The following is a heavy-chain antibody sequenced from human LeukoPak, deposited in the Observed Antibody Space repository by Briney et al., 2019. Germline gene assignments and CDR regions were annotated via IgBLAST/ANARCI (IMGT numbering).Heavy chain of an antibody. V-gene: IGHV3-15*01. CDR1: GFTFSNAW. J-gene: IGHJ6*04. D-gene: IGHD2-15*01. Sequence: PGGSLRLSCAASGFTFSNAWMSWVRQAPGKGLEWVGRIKSKTDGGTTDYAAPVKGRFTISRDDSKNTLYLQMNSLKTEDTAVYYCTTDLCSGGSCYLLSYYYGMDVWGKGTTVTVS. CDR3: TTDLCSGGSCYLLSYYYGMDV. CDR2: IKSKTDGGTT.